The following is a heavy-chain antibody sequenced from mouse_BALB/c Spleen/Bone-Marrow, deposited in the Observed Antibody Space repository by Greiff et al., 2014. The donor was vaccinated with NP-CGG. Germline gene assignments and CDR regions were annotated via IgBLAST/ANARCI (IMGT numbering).Heavy chain of an antibody. V-gene: IGHV6-6*02. J-gene: IGHJ3*01. CDR2: TRLKSYNYAT. D-gene: IGHD4-1*01. Sequence: EVMLVESGGGLVQPGGSMKLSCVASGFTFSNYWMNWVRQSPEKGLEWVAETRLKSYNYATHYAESVKGRFTISRDDSKSSVYLQMNNLRAEDTGIYYCTTGFAYWGQGTLVTVSA. CDR3: TTGFAY. CDR1: GFTFSNYW.